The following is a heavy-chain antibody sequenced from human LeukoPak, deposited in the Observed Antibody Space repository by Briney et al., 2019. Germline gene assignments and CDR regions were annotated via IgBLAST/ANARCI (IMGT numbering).Heavy chain of an antibody. Sequence: GGSLRLSCAASGYTFSHYGMHWVRQAPGKGLEWVAVIWYDGSNKYYADSVKGRFTISRDNSKNTLYLQMNSLRAEDTAVYYCARDHYDSSGYSDYWGQGTLVTVSS. J-gene: IGHJ4*02. D-gene: IGHD3-22*01. CDR2: IWYDGSNK. V-gene: IGHV3-33*01. CDR3: ARDHYDSSGYSDY. CDR1: GYTFSHYG.